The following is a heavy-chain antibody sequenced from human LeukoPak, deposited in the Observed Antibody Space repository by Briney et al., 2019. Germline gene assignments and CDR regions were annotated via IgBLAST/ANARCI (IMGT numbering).Heavy chain of an antibody. V-gene: IGHV1-18*01. CDR1: GYTFTSYG. Sequence: GASVKVSCKASGYTFTSYGISWVRQAPGQGLEWMGWISAYNGNTNYAQKLQGRVTMTTDTSTSTAYMELRSLRSDDTAVYYCARVPQWLGLYYFDYWGQGTLVTVSS. CDR2: ISAYNGNT. J-gene: IGHJ4*02. CDR3: ARVPQWLGLYYFDY. D-gene: IGHD6-19*01.